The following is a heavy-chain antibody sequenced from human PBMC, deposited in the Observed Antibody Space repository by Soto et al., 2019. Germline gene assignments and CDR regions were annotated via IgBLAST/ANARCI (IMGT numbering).Heavy chain of an antibody. CDR2: ISYDGSNK. CDR1: GFTFSSYA. D-gene: IGHD3-22*01. J-gene: IGHJ4*02. CDR3: ARNYDSSGSANDY. V-gene: IGHV3-30-3*01. Sequence: GGSLRLSCAASGFTFSSYAMHWVRQAPGKGLEWVAVISYDGSNKYYADSVKGRFTISRDNSKNTLYLQMNSLRAEDTAVYYCARNYDSSGSANDYWGQGTLVTVSS.